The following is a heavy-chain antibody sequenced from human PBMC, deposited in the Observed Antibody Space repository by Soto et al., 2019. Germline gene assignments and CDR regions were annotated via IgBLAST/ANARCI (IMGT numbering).Heavy chain of an antibody. CDR2: IYHSGST. CDR1: GGSISSGGYS. Sequence: SETLSLTCAVSGGSISSGGYSWSWIRQPPGKGLEWIGYIYHSGSTYYNPSLKSRVTISVDRSKNQFSLKLSSVTAADTAVYYCARDKSGYSYYYFDYWGQGTLVTVSS. CDR3: ARDKSGYSYYYFDY. D-gene: IGHD5-18*01. J-gene: IGHJ4*02. V-gene: IGHV4-30-2*01.